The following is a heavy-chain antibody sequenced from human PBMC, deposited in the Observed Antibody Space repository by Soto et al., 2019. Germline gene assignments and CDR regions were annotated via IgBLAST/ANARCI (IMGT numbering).Heavy chain of an antibody. CDR2: FYYRGCT. D-gene: IGHD6-13*01. V-gene: IGHV4-31*03. J-gene: IGHJ6*02. CDR3: ARDTVREASYSSSWYYGMDV. CDR1: GGSISSGGYY. Sequence: SETLSLTSTVSGGSISSGGYYWSWIRQHPGEGLGWIGYFYYRGCTYYNPSLKSRVIISVDTSKNQFSLKLSSVTPEDTAVYYCARDTVREASYSSSWYYGMDVWVQGTTVTVSS.